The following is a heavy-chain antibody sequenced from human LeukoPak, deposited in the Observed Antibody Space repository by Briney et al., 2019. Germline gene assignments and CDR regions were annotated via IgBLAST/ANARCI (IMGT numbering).Heavy chain of an antibody. Sequence: GGSLRLSCAASGFTFSSYSMNWVRQAPGKGLEWVSSISSSSSYIYYADSVKGRFTISRDNAKNSLYLQMNSLRAEDTAVYYCAREVVNYYGSGSYYHYYYYMDVWGKGTTVTVSS. CDR3: AREVVNYYGSGSYYHYYYYMDV. D-gene: IGHD3-10*01. CDR1: GFTFSSYS. CDR2: ISSSSSYI. J-gene: IGHJ6*03. V-gene: IGHV3-21*01.